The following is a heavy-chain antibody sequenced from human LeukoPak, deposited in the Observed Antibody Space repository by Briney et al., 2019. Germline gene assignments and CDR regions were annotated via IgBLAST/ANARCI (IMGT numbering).Heavy chain of an antibody. J-gene: IGHJ4*02. CDR1: GFTFTTHD. CDR3: ARGLGPYSTTWYPPLRY. D-gene: IGHD2/OR15-2a*01. Sequence: ASVKVPCKTSGFTFTTHDINWVRQATGKGLEWMGWMNPGSGDTGYEQRFQGRVTMTRDTSISTAYMELSSLRSEDAAVYYCARGLGPYSTTWYPPLRYWGQGTLVTVSS. CDR2: MNPGSGDT. V-gene: IGHV1-8*01.